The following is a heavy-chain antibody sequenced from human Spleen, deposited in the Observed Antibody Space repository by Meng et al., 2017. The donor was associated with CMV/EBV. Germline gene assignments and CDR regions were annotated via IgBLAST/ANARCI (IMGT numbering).Heavy chain of an antibody. CDR3: AKSSNWEYLLSHFDS. J-gene: IGHJ4*02. D-gene: IGHD3-22*01. CDR1: GFTFGDYA. Sequence: GESLKISCTASGFTFGDYAMSWVRQAPGKGLEWVANIKQDGSEKYYVDTVKGRFTISRDNAKNSLYLQMNSLRAEDAAVYYCAKSSNWEYLLSHFDSWGQGTLVTVSS. V-gene: IGHV3-7*01. CDR2: IKQDGSEK.